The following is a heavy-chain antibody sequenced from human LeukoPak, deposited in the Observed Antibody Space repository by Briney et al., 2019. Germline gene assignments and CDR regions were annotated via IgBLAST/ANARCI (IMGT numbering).Heavy chain of an antibody. V-gene: IGHV3-11*01. CDR1: GFTFNDYY. D-gene: IGHD5-12*01. CDR2: INIGGTNT. Sequence: GGSLRLSCAASGFTFNDYYMSWIRQAPGKGLEWLSYINIGGTNTHYADSVKGRFTISRDNAKKSLYLEMNNLRAEDTAVYYCATALDVDIVATFPGAFDIWGQGTMVTVSS. J-gene: IGHJ3*02. CDR3: ATALDVDIVATFPGAFDI.